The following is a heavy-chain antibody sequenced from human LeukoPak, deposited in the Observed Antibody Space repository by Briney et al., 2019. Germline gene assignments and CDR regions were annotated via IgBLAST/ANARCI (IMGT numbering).Heavy chain of an antibody. CDR3: AGGYPLSTTAAGTYFQH. J-gene: IGHJ1*01. CDR2: INPNRGGT. CDR1: GYTFTSYG. D-gene: IGHD6-13*01. V-gene: IGHV1-2*02. Sequence: ASVKVSCKASGYTFTSYGISWVRQAPGQGLEWMGWINPNRGGTNYAQKFQGRVTMTRDTSISTAYMELSRLRSDDTAVYYCAGGYPLSTTAAGTYFQHWGQGTLVTVSS.